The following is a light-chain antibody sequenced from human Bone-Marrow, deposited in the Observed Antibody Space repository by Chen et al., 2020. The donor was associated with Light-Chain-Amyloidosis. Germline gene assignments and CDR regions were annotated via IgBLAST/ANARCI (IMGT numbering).Light chain of an antibody. V-gene: IGKV3-20*01. CDR1: QTISSNY. CDR2: GSS. Sequence: EIVLTQSPGTLSLSPGEGANLSCRASQTISSNYLTWYQQKFGQAPRLLIYGSSSRATGIPDRVTGRGSGTDLTLTINRLEPEDFAMYYCQQYGTSALTFGGGTKVEIK. CDR3: QQYGTSALT. J-gene: IGKJ4*01.